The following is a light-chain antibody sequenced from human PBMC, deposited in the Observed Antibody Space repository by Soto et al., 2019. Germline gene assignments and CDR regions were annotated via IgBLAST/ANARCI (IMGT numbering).Light chain of an antibody. CDR1: QSISSW. Sequence: DIQMTQSPSTLSASVGDRVTITCRASQSISSWLAWYQQKPGKAPKVLIYKASSLESGVPSRFSGSGSGTEFTLTISSLQPDDFATYYCQQYNSYPLTFGGGTRWIS. CDR3: QQYNSYPLT. J-gene: IGKJ4*01. V-gene: IGKV1-5*03. CDR2: KAS.